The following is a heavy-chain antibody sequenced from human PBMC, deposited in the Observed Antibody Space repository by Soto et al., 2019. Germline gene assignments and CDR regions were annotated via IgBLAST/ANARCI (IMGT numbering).Heavy chain of an antibody. CDR1: GYSFTSYW. Sequence: GESLKISCKGSGYSFTSYWIGWVRQMPGKGPEWMGIIYPGDSDTRYSPSFQGQVTISADKSISTAYLQWSSLKASDTAMYYCARLHPESDHCIEVWDQEPTVTISS. CDR3: ARLHPESDHCIEV. CDR2: IYPGDSDT. J-gene: IGHJ6*02. V-gene: IGHV5-51*01. D-gene: IGHD2-21*01.